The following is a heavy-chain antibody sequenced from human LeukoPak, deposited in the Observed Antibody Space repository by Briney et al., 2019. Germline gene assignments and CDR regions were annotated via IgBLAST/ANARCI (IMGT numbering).Heavy chain of an antibody. CDR3: AKGVVVAPDVTPFDY. CDR2: ISGRGASK. V-gene: IGHV3-23*01. CDR1: GLTFNNYA. J-gene: IGHJ4*02. D-gene: IGHD2-2*01. Sequence: GGSLRLSCAVSGLTFNNYAMSWVRQAPGKGLEWVSGISGRGASKYYADSVKGRFTISRDNSKNTLYLQMNSLRAEDTAEYYCAKGVVVAPDVTPFDYWGQGTLVTVSS.